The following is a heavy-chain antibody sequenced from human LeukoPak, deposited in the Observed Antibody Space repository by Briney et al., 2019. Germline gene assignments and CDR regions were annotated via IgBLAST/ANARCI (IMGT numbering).Heavy chain of an antibody. CDR3: AKEFYYGSGPGTH. CDR1: GFSFSSDW. Sequence: GGTLRLSCVVSGFSFSSDWMSWVRQAPGKGLEWVSSISSSSSYIYYADSANGRFTISSDNAKNSLYLQMNSLRAEDTAVYYCAKEFYYGSGPGTHWGQGTLVTVSS. V-gene: IGHV3-21*01. CDR2: ISSSSSYI. D-gene: IGHD3-10*01. J-gene: IGHJ4*02.